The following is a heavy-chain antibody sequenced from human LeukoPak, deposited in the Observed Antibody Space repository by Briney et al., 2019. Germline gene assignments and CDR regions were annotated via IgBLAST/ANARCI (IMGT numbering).Heavy chain of an antibody. CDR2: ISSSSSYI. CDR1: GFTFSSYS. J-gene: IGHJ3*02. D-gene: IGHD3-10*01. Sequence: GGSLRLSCAASGFTFSSYSMNWVRQAPGKGLEWVSSISSSSSYIYYADSVKGRFTISRDNAKNSLYLQMNSLRAEDTAVYYCARPMELLWGSAFDIXXQGTMVTVSS. V-gene: IGHV3-21*01. CDR3: ARPMELLWGSAFDI.